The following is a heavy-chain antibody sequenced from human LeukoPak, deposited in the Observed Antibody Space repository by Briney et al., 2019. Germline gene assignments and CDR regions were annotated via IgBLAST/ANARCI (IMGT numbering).Heavy chain of an antibody. CDR1: GGSISSGSYY. Sequence: PSETLSLTCTVSGGSISSGSYYWSWIRQPPGKGLEWIGYIYHSGSTYYNPSLKSRVTISVDRSKNQFSLKLSSVTAADTAVYYCARDIGYSSSSPQPWGQGTLVTVSS. V-gene: IGHV4-30-2*01. CDR3: ARDIGYSSSSPQP. D-gene: IGHD6-6*01. J-gene: IGHJ5*02. CDR2: IYHSGST.